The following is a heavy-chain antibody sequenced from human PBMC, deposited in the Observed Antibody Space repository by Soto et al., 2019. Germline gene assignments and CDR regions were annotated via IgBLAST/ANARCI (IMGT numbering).Heavy chain of an antibody. Sequence: EVQLVESGGDLAQPGRSLRLSCAASGFKFDDYTMHWVRQTPGRGLEWVSSISCSSVNVDYRDSVKGRFTISRDNAKNALYLQMNSLRVEDTALYYCVKGLNIDYNSAWFYFDFWGLGTVVTVSS. D-gene: IGHD6-19*01. V-gene: IGHV3-9*01. CDR3: VKGLNIDYNSAWFYFDF. CDR2: ISCSSVNV. CDR1: GFKFDDYT. J-gene: IGHJ4*02.